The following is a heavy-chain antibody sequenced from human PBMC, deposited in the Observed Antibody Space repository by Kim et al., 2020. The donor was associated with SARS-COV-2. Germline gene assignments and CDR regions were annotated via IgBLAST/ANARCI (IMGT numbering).Heavy chain of an antibody. CDR1: GFTFSSYA. D-gene: IGHD4-17*01. CDR3: AKCESKTVMYFDY. J-gene: IGHJ4*02. CDR2: ISGSGGST. Sequence: GGSLRLSCAASGFTFSSYAMSWVRQAPGNGLEWVSAISGSGGSTYYADSVKGRFTISRDNSKNTLYLQMNSLRAEDTAVYYCAKCESKTVMYFDYWGQGTLVTVSS. V-gene: IGHV3-23*01.